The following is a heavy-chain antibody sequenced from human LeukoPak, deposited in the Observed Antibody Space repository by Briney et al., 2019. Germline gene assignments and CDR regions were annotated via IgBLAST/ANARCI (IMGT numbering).Heavy chain of an antibody. CDR2: ISSSSSYT. CDR1: GFTFSDYY. D-gene: IGHD3-22*01. J-gene: IGHJ4*02. V-gene: IGHV3-11*03. Sequence: GGSLRLSCAASGFTFSDYYMSWIRQAPGKGLEWVSYISSSSSYTNYADSVKGRFTISRDNAKNSLYLQMNSLRAEDTAVYYCAKSGPSSSGSYYTFDYWGQGTLVTVSS. CDR3: AKSGPSSSGSYYTFDY.